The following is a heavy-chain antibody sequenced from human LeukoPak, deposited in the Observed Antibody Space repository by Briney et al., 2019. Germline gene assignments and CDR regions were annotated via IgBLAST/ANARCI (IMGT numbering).Heavy chain of an antibody. CDR2: IKQDGSEK. D-gene: IGHD6-13*01. CDR1: GFTFSSYW. CDR3: ARVRRQQLVRDAFDI. Sequence: GGSLRLSCAASGFTFSSYWMSWVRQAPGKGLEWVANIKQDGSEKYYVDSVKGRFTISRDNAKNSLYLQMNSLRAEDTAVYYCARVRRQQLVRDAFDIWGQGTMVTVSS. J-gene: IGHJ3*02. V-gene: IGHV3-7*01.